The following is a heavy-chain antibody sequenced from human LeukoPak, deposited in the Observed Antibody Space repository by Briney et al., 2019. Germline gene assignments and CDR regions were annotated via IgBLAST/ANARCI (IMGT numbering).Heavy chain of an antibody. CDR2: IRSKANSYAT. V-gene: IGHV3-73*01. J-gene: IGHJ3*02. CDR1: GFTFCGSA. CDR3: TRLLSHRSGAFDI. D-gene: IGHD3-16*02. Sequence: PGGSLRLSCAASGFTFCGSAMHWVRQASGKGLEWVGRIRSKANSYATAYAASVKGRFTISRDDSKNTAYLQMNSLKTEDTAVYYCTRLLSHRSGAFDIWGQGTMVTVSS.